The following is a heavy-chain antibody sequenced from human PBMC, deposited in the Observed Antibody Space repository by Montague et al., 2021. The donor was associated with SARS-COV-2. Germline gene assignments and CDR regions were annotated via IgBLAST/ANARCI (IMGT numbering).Heavy chain of an antibody. CDR2: NHCGGGS. CDR3: DKLGYCRGGACFRGCFEF. CDR1: GGSMARSPDY. J-gene: IGHJ4*02. Sequence: SETLSLTCTVSGGSMARSPDYWAWLRQPPGGGLVWNATNHCGGGSYYTLSLQSRVYIAADTTQNQLSLTLASVTAADTSVYYCDKLGYCRGGACFRGCFEFWGKGILVPVSS. D-gene: IGHD2-15*01. V-gene: IGHV4-39*01.